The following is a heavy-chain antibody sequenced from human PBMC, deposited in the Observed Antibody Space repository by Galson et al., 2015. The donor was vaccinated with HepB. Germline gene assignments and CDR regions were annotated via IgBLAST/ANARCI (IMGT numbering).Heavy chain of an antibody. D-gene: IGHD3-3*01. J-gene: IGHJ3*02. CDR3: AKDQPHSSDESITIFGVVTNGDAFDI. V-gene: IGHV3-23*01. CDR1: GFTFSSYA. CDR2: ISGSGGST. Sequence: SLRLSCAASGFTFSSYAMSWVRQAPGKGLEWVSAISGSGGSTYYADSVKGRFTISRDNSKNTLYLQMNSLRAEDTAVYYCAKDQPHSSDESITIFGVVTNGDAFDIWGQGTMVTVSS.